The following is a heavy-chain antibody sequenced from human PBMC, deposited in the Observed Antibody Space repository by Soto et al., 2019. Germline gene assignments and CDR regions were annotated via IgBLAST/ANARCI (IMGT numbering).Heavy chain of an antibody. CDR1: GFSFGTYA. J-gene: IGHJ4*02. CDR2: INCCGGST. V-gene: IGHV3-23*01. Sequence: PGGSLRLSCAASGFSFGTYAMSWVRQAPGKGLEWVSAINCCGGSTYYADSVKGRFTISRDDSKNTLYLQMNSLRAEDTAVYYCAETHYDVLDYWGQGTLVTVSS. CDR3: AETHYDVLDY. D-gene: IGHD3-3*01.